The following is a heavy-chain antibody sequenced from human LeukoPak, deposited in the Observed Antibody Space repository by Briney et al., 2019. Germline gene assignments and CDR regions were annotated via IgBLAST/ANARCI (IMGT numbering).Heavy chain of an antibody. D-gene: IGHD2-2*01. CDR2: IIPIFGTA. CDR1: GGTFSSYA. V-gene: IGHV1-69*05. J-gene: IGHJ6*03. CDR3: AIALLPAATIRLRGDYYYYYMDV. Sequence: SVTVSCKASGGTFSSYAISWVRQAPGQGLEWMGGIIPIFGTANYAQKFQGRVTITTDESTSTAYMELSSLRSEDTAVYYCAIALLPAATIRLRGDYYYYYMDVWGKGTTVTVSS.